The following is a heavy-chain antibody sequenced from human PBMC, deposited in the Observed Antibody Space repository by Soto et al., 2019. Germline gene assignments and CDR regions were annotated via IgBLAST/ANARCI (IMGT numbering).Heavy chain of an antibody. CDR3: ARRRACDYGGDHQPYSFDR. CDR1: GASIITDNYF. J-gene: IGHJ4*02. V-gene: IGHV4-39*07. CDR2: ISYSGST. D-gene: IGHD4-17*01. Sequence: PSETLSLTCTVSGASIITDNYFWVWIRQPPRRGLEWIGYISYSGSTYDNPSLKSRVTISIDTSKNQFSLKLSSVTTADTAVYYCARRRACDYGGDHQPYSFDRWGQGALSPSPQ.